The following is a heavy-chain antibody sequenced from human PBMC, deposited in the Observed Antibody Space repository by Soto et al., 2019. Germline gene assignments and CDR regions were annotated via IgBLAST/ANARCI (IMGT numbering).Heavy chain of an antibody. CDR3: AISYYYGSRGHYPVDY. CDR1: GGSISSSSYY. CDR2: IYYSGST. D-gene: IGHD3-22*01. J-gene: IGHJ4*02. V-gene: IGHV4-39*01. Sequence: SETLSLTCTVSGGSISSSSYYWGWIRQPPGKGLEWIGTIYYSGSTYYNPSLMSRVTISVDTSKNQFSLTLSSVTAADTAVYYCAISYYYGSRGHYPVDYWGQGTLVTVSS.